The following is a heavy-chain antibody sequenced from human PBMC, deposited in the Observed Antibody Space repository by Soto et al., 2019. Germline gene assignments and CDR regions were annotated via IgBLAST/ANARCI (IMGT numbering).Heavy chain of an antibody. Sequence: PGGSLRLSXAASGFTFSSYAMSWVRQAPGKGLEWVSAISGSGGSTYYADSVKGRFTISRDNSKNTLYLQMNSLRAEDTAVYYCAKGGKIYYYYGMDVWGQGTTVTVSS. CDR1: GFTFSSYA. CDR2: ISGSGGST. CDR3: AKGGKIYYYYGMDV. J-gene: IGHJ6*02. V-gene: IGHV3-23*01. D-gene: IGHD3-16*01.